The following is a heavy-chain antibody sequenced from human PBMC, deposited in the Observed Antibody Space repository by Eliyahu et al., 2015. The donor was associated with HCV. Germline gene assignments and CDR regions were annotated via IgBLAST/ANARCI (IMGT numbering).Heavy chain of an antibody. D-gene: IGHD1-14*01. CDR1: GFTFSSSG. J-gene: IGHJ6*02. CDR2: ILTDGRTT. CDR3: AKAGHNYYGLDV. Sequence: QVQLVESGGGVVQPGRSLRISCAASGFTFSSSGMHWVRQAPGKGREWXXVILTDGRTTYYSDSVKGRFTIXRDNSKKTLFLQMNSLGAEDTAVYYXAKAGHNYYGLDVWGQGTTVTVSS. V-gene: IGHV3-30*18.